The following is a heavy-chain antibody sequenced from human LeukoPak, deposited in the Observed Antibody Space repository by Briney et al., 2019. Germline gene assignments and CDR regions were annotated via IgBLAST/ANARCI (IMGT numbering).Heavy chain of an antibody. V-gene: IGHV3-30*02. CDR1: GFTFSSYG. D-gene: IGHD6-6*01. CDR3: AKDPSWIAARPNYFDY. J-gene: IGHJ4*02. CDR2: IRYDGSNK. Sequence: GGSLRLSCAASGFTFSSYGMHWVRQALGKGLEWVAFIRYDGSNKYYADSVKGRFTISRDNSKNTLYLQMNSLRAEDTAVYYCAKDPSWIAARPNYFDYWGQGTLVTVSS.